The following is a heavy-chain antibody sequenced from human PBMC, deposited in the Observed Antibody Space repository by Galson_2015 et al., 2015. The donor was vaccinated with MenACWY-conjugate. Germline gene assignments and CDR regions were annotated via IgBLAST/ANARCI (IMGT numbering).Heavy chain of an antibody. CDR1: GGSISSSSYY. Sequence: SETLSLTCTVSGGSISSSSYYWGWIRQPPGKGLEWIGSIYYSGSTYYNPSLKSRVTISVDTSKNQFSLKLSSVTAADTAVYYCARSPSPTVNWFGPWAREPWSPSPQ. V-gene: IGHV4-39*07. J-gene: IGHJ5*02. CDR3: ARSPSPTVNWFGP. D-gene: IGHD4-17*01. CDR2: IYYSGST.